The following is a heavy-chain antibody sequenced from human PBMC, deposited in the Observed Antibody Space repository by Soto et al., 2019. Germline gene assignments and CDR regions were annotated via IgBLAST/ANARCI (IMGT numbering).Heavy chain of an antibody. J-gene: IGHJ4*02. CDR1: GFTFSSYA. Sequence: GGSLRLSCAASGFTFSSYAMHWVRQAPGKGLEWVSAISGSGGSTYYADSVKGRFTISRDNSKNTLYLQMNSLRAEDTAVYYCAKDVGFLENLDYWGQGTLVTVSS. CDR3: AKDVGFLENLDY. CDR2: ISGSGGST. V-gene: IGHV3-23*01.